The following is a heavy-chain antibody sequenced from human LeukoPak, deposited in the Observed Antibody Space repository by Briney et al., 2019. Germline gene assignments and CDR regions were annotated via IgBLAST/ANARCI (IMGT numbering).Heavy chain of an antibody. CDR2: IKEDGSQK. D-gene: IGHD3-3*01. CDR1: GFTFGTYW. V-gene: IGHV3-7*05. Sequence: GGSLRRSCAASGFTFGTYWMSWVRQAPGKGLEWVANIKEDGSQKYYVDSVKGRFTISRDNAKNSLYLQMNSLRAEDTAVYYCAREVRFLEWSTYYYYGMDVWGQGTTVTVSS. J-gene: IGHJ6*02. CDR3: AREVRFLEWSTYYYYGMDV.